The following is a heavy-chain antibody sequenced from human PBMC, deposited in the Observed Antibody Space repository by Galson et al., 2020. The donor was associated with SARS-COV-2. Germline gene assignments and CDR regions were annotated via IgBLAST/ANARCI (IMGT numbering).Heavy chain of an antibody. CDR3: ARQDGSWYERAFDI. CDR2: VYYSGST. CDR1: GGSISSSSYY. V-gene: IGHV4-39*01. J-gene: IGHJ3*02. Sequence: SETLSLTCTVSGGSISSSSYYWAWIRPPTGKGLEWIGSVYYSGSTYYNPPLKSRVTISVDTSKNQFSLKLSSVTAAATAVYYCARQDGSWYERAFDIWGLGTMVTVSS. D-gene: IGHD6-13*01.